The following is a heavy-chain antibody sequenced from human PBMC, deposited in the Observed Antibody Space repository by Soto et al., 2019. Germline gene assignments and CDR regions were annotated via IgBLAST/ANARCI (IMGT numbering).Heavy chain of an antibody. J-gene: IGHJ4*02. CDR3: ARRGFPAGIAAAGYYFDY. CDR2: IIPIFGTA. D-gene: IGHD6-13*01. CDR1: GYTFTSYG. V-gene: IGHV1-69*13. Sequence: GASVKVSCKASGYTFTSYGISWVRQAPGQGLEWMGGIIPIFGTANYAQKFQGRVTITADESTSTAYMELSSLRSEDTAVYYCARRGFPAGIAAAGYYFDYWGQGTLVTVSS.